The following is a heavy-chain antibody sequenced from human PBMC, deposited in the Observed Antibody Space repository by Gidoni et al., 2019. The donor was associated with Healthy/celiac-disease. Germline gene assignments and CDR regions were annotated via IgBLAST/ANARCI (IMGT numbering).Heavy chain of an antibody. D-gene: IGHD2-2*01. Sequence: QVQLQQWRAVLLKPSATLSLTCAVHVVSFSGYYWSWIRQHPGKGLDWLGEINYSGSTNYNPSLKSRVTISVDTSKNQFSRKLSSVTAADTAVYYCSRAVVHFGARAFDIWGQGTMVTVSS. J-gene: IGHJ3*02. V-gene: IGHV4-34*01. CDR3: SRAVVHFGARAFDI. CDR2: INYSGST. CDR1: VVSFSGYY.